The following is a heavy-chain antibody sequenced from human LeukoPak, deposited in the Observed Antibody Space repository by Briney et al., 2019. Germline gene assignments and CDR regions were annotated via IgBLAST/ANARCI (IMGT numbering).Heavy chain of an antibody. Sequence: PSETLSLTCTVSGGSISSYYWSWIRQPPGKGLEWIGYIYYSGSTNYNPSLESRVTISVDTSKNQFSLKLSSVTAADTAVYYCARDSSGWSGGYYYYYMDVWGKGTTVTVSS. CDR3: ARDSSGWSGGYYYYYMDV. D-gene: IGHD6-19*01. CDR1: GGSISSYY. V-gene: IGHV4-59*01. CDR2: IYYSGST. J-gene: IGHJ6*03.